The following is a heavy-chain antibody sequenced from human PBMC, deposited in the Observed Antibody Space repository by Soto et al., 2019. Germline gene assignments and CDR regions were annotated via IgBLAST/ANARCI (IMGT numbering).Heavy chain of an antibody. D-gene: IGHD3-3*01. Sequence: SGPTLVNPTQTLTLTCTFSGFSLSTSGMCVSWIRQPPGKALEGLALIDWDDDKYYSTSLKTRLTISKDTSKNQVVLTTTNMDPVDTATYYCARSPYYDFWSGNTDDTYYFDYWGQGTLVTVSS. V-gene: IGHV2-70*01. CDR1: GFSLSTSGMC. J-gene: IGHJ4*02. CDR3: ARSPYYDFWSGNTDDTYYFDY. CDR2: IDWDDDK.